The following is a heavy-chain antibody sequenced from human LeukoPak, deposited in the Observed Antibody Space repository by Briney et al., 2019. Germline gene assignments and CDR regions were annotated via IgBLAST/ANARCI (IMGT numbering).Heavy chain of an antibody. V-gene: IGHV3-21*01. CDR3: VRDLTTSSTAYLHH. Sequence: GGSLRLSCTASGFTFSSYSMNWVRQAPGKGLEWVSSISSSSRYKYYADSVKGRFTISRDSGKNSLYLQMNSLRADDTAVYYCVRDLTTSSTAYLHHWGQGTLVTVSS. J-gene: IGHJ1*01. CDR1: GFTFSSYS. CDR2: ISSSSRYK. D-gene: IGHD6-6*01.